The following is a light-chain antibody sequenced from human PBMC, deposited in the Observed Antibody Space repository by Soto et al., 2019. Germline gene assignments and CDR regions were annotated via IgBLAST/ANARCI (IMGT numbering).Light chain of an antibody. CDR3: QQYITYPGT. Sequence: DIQMTQSPSTLSASVGDRVTITCRASQSISSWLAWYQQEPGKAPKLLIYMSSTLESGVPSRFSRSGSGTEFTLTISSLQPDDFATYYCQQYITYPGTFGQGTKVEIK. J-gene: IGKJ1*01. V-gene: IGKV1-5*03. CDR1: QSISSW. CDR2: MSS.